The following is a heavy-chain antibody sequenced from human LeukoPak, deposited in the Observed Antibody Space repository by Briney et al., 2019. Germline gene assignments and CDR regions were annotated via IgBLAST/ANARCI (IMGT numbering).Heavy chain of an antibody. J-gene: IGHJ6*02. D-gene: IGHD2-15*01. V-gene: IGHV3-7*01. CDR1: GLTFSNYW. Sequence: PGGSLRLSCAASGLTFSNYWMSWVRQAPGKGLEWVANIKQDGSENCYVDSVKGRFTISRDNAKNSLYLQMNSLRAEDTAVYYCARDRWELLSNSYHYCGLDVWGQGTTVTVSS. CDR2: IKQDGSEN. CDR3: ARDRWELLSNSYHYCGLDV.